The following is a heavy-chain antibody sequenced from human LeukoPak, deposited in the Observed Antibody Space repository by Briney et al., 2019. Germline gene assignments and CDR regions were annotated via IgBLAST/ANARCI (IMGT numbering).Heavy chain of an antibody. CDR3: ARVQASYYDFWSGYYYFDY. D-gene: IGHD3-3*01. CDR1: GFTFSSYW. V-gene: IGHV3-7*01. CDR2: IKQDGSEK. J-gene: IGHJ4*02. Sequence: GGSLRLSCAASGFTFSSYWMSWVRQAPGKGLEWVANIKQDGSEKYYVDSVKGRFTISRDNAKNSLHLQMNSLRAEDTAVYYCARVQASYYDFWSGYYYFDYWGQGTLVTVSS.